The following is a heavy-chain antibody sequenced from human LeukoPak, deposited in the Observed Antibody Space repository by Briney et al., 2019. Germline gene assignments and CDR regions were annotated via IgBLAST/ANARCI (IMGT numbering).Heavy chain of an antibody. J-gene: IGHJ6*02. D-gene: IGHD3-10*01. V-gene: IGHV4-30-2*01. CDR3: ARASGFGELAYYYGMDV. CDR2: IYHSGST. CDR1: GGSISSGGYS. Sequence: SETLSLTCAVSGGSISSGGYSWSWIRQPPGKGLEWIGYIYHSGSTYYNPSLKSRVTISVDRSKNQFSLKLSSVTAADTAVYYCARASGFGELAYYYGMDVWGQGTTVTVSS.